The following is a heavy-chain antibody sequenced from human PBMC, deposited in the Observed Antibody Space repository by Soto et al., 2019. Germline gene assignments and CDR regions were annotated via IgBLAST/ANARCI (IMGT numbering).Heavy chain of an antibody. CDR2: IHPGDSDT. CDR1: GYSFTNYW. D-gene: IGHD6-13*01. Sequence: GESLKISCQGSGYSFTNYWVGWVRQIPGRALEWRGIIHPGDSDTRYSPFFQGQVTISADKSISTAYLQWSSLKASDTAMYYCARHNRYSSTWFEGWFDHWGQGTLVTVS. CDR3: ARHNRYSSTWFEGWFDH. V-gene: IGHV5-51*01. J-gene: IGHJ5*02.